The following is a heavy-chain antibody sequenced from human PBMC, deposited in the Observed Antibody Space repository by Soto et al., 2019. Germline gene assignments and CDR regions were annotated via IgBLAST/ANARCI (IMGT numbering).Heavy chain of an antibody. CDR3: ATFSGFFTISPFDA. D-gene: IGHD2-8*01. V-gene: IGHV4-4*02. CDR2: IYHSGST. Sequence: PSETLSLTCAVSGDSISSVNWWSWVRQSPGKGLEWIGEIYHSGSTNYNPSLTSRITTSVDKSKNEFSLQLTSVTAADAAVYYCATFSGFFTISPFDAWGQGILVTVSS. J-gene: IGHJ5*02. CDR1: GDSISSVNW.